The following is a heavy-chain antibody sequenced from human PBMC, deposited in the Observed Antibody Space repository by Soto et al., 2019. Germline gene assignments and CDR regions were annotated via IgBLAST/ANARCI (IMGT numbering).Heavy chain of an antibody. CDR1: GGSISSSSYY. Sequence: QLQLQESGPGLVKPSETLSLTCTVSGGSISSSSYYWGWIRQPPGKGLEWIGSIYYSGSTYYNPSLKSRVTISVDTSKNQFSLKLSSVTAADTAVYYCARRPPLDDSNAFDIWGQGTMVTVSS. J-gene: IGHJ3*02. V-gene: IGHV4-39*01. D-gene: IGHD3-22*01. CDR2: IYYSGST. CDR3: ARRPPLDDSNAFDI.